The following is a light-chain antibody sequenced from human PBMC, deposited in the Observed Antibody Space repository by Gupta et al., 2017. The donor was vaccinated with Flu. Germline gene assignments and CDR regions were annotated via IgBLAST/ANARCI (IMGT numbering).Light chain of an antibody. CDR2: WAA. J-gene: IGKJ1*01. CDR1: QSGVYSTNNRNY. Sequence: KSSQSGVYSTNNRNYLAWYQQQPRQPPQLLIFWAATRESVVPDRCCGSGSGTDFTLTISSLQAEDVAVYYCQQYFSARPWTFGQGTKVEIK. CDR3: QQYFSARPWT. V-gene: IGKV4-1*01.